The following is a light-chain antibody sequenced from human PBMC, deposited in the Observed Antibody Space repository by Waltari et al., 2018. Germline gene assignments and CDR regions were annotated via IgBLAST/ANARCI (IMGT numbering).Light chain of an antibody. CDR2: LGS. V-gene: IGKV2-28*01. Sequence: DIVVTQSPLSLPVTPGEPASISCRSSQSLLHRNGKNYLDWYLQKPGQSPQLLIYLGSNRASGVPDRFSGSGSGTEFTLRISRVEAEDVGVYYCMQSLQTLWTFGPGTKVEIK. CDR3: MQSLQTLWT. CDR1: QSLLHRNGKNY. J-gene: IGKJ1*01.